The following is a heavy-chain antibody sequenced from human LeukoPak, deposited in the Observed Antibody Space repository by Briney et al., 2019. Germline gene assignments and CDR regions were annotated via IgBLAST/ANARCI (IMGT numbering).Heavy chain of an antibody. Sequence: GESLKISCKGSGYSFTNYWIGGVRQMPGKGLEWMGIIYPIDSDTRYSPSFRGQVTFSADKSISTAYLQWSSLKASDTAMYYCARPSAYGEDAFDVWGQGTMVTVSS. CDR3: ARPSAYGEDAFDV. J-gene: IGHJ3*01. V-gene: IGHV5-51*01. D-gene: IGHD2-21*01. CDR2: IYPIDSDT. CDR1: GYSFTNYW.